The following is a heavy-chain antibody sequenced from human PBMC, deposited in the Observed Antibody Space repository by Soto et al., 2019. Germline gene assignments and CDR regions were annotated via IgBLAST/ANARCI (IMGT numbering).Heavy chain of an antibody. J-gene: IGHJ5*02. V-gene: IGHV3-33*01. D-gene: IGHD6-13*01. CDR3: SRVAVDGTWWFDP. CDR2: IWSDGINK. Sequence: ESGGGVVQPGRSLRLSCAASGFTFSRFGMHWVRQAPGKGLEWLAVIWSDGINKYYGDSVKGRFTISRDNSKNTLYLQMNSLRAEDTAIYYCSRVAVDGTWWFDPWGQGTLVTVSS. CDR1: GFTFSRFG.